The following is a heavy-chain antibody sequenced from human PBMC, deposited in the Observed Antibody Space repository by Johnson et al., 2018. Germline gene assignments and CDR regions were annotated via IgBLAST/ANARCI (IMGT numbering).Heavy chain of an antibody. Sequence: VQLVESGGGLIQPGRSXRLSCTASGFTFGAYAMSWFRQAPGKGLEWVGFIKSKTYGGTTEYAASVKGRFTISRDDSTRIANLQMNRLKTEDTGVYYCTRGGYSPAGWGQGTMVTVSS. D-gene: IGHD2-15*01. CDR1: GFTFGAYA. CDR3: TRGGYSPAG. J-gene: IGHJ3*01. CDR2: IKSKTYGGTT. V-gene: IGHV3-49*03.